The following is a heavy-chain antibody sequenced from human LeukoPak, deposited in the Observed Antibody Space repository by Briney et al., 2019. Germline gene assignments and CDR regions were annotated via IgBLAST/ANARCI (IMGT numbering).Heavy chain of an antibody. CDR3: ARARSGLLVGYMDV. CDR1: GFTFSGYW. CDR2: INSDGSST. V-gene: IGHV3-74*01. J-gene: IGHJ6*03. D-gene: IGHD2/OR15-2a*01. Sequence: PGGSLRLSCAASGFTFSGYWIHWVRQAPGRGLVWVSRINSDGSSTSYADSVKGRFTISRDNAKNSLYLQMNSLRAEDTALYHCARARSGLLVGYMDVWGKGTTVTVSS.